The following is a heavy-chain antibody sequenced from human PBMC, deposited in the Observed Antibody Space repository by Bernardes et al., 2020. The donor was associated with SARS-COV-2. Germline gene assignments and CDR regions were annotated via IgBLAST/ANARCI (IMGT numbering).Heavy chain of an antibody. CDR1: GGSFSGYY. J-gene: IGHJ6*03. CDR3: AREVKGYCSSTSCYTGSYYYYYMDV. Sequence: SETLSLTCAVYGGSFSGYYWSWIRQPPGKGLEWIGEINHSGSTNYNPSLKSRVTISVDTSKNQFSLKLSSVTAADTAVYYCAREVKGYCSSTSCYTGSYYYYYMDVWGKGTTVTVSS. D-gene: IGHD2-2*02. V-gene: IGHV4-34*01. CDR2: INHSGST.